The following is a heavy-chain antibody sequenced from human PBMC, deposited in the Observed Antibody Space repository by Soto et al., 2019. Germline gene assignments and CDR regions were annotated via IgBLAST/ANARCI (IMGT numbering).Heavy chain of an antibody. J-gene: IGHJ2*01. CDR3: ARGPMTTATTWGDWYFDL. V-gene: IGHV3-33*01. CDR1: GFTFSSYG. CDR2: IWYDGTNK. Sequence: QVQLVESGGGVVQPGRSLRLSCATSGFTFSSYGMHWVRQGPGKGLEWVAVIWYDGTNKYYADSVNGRFTISRDDSKNTLYLQMNSLRAEDTAVYYCARGPMTTATTWGDWYFDLWGRGTLVTVSS. D-gene: IGHD4-17*01.